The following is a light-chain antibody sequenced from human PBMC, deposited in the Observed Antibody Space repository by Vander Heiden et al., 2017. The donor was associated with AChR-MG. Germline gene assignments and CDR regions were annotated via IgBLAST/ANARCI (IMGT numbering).Light chain of an antibody. V-gene: IGKV1-12*01. J-gene: IGKJ1*01. CDR2: AAS. CDR3: QQGNGFPWT. Sequence: DIQMTQSPSSVSASVGDRVTITCRASQGIRSSLAWYQQKPGKGPKLLIYAASNLQSGVPSRFSGSGSGTDFTLTISSLQPEDFATYYCQQGNGFPWTFGQGTKVEIK. CDR1: QGIRSS.